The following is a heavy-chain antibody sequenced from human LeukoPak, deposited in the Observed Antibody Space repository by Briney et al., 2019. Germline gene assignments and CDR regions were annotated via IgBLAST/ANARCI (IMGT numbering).Heavy chain of an antibody. D-gene: IGHD2-2*01. J-gene: IGHJ6*02. CDR1: GASISSYY. CDR3: ARTQRYCSSTSCPDYGMDV. Sequence: SETLSLTCTVSGASISSYYWSWIRQPPGRGLEWIGYIYYSGSTNYNPSLKSRVTISVDTSKNQFSLKLSSVTAADTAVYYCARTQRYCSSTSCPDYGMDVWGQGTTVTVSS. V-gene: IGHV4-59*01. CDR2: IYYSGST.